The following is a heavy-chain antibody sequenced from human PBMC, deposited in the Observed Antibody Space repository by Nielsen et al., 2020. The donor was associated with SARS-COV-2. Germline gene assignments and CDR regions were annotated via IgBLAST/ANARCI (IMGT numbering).Heavy chain of an antibody. J-gene: IGHJ5*02. CDR1: GGSISSSSYY. D-gene: IGHD3-3*01. Sequence: SETLSLTCTVPGGSISSSSYYWGWIRQPPGKGLEWIGSIYFSGSTYYNPSLTSRVTISVDTSKNQFSLKLSSVTAADTAVYYCARDLKEGYDFWSGYYTGIGSNWFDPWGQGTLVTVSS. V-gene: IGHV4-39*07. CDR3: ARDLKEGYDFWSGYYTGIGSNWFDP. CDR2: IYFSGST.